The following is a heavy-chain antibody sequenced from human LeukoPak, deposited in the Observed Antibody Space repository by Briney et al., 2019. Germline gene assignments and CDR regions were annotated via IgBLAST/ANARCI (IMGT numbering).Heavy chain of an antibody. CDR3: AKAGHDYGVPTYFDY. J-gene: IGHJ4*02. Sequence: GGSLRLSCAASGVTFSSYAMSWVRQAPGKGLEWVSAISGSGGSTYYADSVKGRFTISRDNSKNTLYLQMNSLRAEDTAVYYCAKAGHDYGVPTYFDYWGQGTLVTVSS. D-gene: IGHD4-17*01. CDR2: ISGSGGST. V-gene: IGHV3-23*01. CDR1: GVTFSSYA.